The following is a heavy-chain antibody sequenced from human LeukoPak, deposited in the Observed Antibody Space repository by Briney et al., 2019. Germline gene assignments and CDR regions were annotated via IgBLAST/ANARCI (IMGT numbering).Heavy chain of an antibody. J-gene: IGHJ4*02. CDR3: ALRLDY. Sequence: GRSLRLSCAASGFTFADYAMHWVRQTPGKGLEWVSTISGSGGSTYYADSVKGRFTISRDNSKNTLYLQMNSLRAEDTAVYYCALRLDYWGQGTLVTVSS. CDR2: ISGSGGST. V-gene: IGHV3-23*01. CDR1: GFTFADYA.